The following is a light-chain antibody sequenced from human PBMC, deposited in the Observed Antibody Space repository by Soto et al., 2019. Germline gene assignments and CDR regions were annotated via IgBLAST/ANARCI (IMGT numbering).Light chain of an antibody. J-gene: IGLJ2*01. CDR2: AVT. CDR3: SSYTSSGTVL. V-gene: IGLV2-14*03. Sequence: QSALTQPASVFGSPGQSITISCTGTSSDVGGYDYVCWYQQHPGKAPKLIIYAVTNRPSGVSNRFSGSKSGNTASLSISGLQAEDEADYYCSSYTSSGTVLFGGGTKLTVL. CDR1: SSDVGGYDY.